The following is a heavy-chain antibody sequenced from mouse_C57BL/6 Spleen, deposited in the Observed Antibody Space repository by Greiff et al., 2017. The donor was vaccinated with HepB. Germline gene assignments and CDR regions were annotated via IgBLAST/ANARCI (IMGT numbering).Heavy chain of an antibody. CDR1: GFTFSDYY. V-gene: IGHV5-16*01. CDR2: INYDGSST. Sequence: EVKLVESEGGLVQPGSSMKLSCTASGFTFSDYYMAWVRQVPEKGLEWVANINYDGSSTYYLDSLKSRFIISRDNAKNILYLQMSSLKSEDTATYYCARHYDYGGVDYWGQGTSVTVSS. J-gene: IGHJ4*01. D-gene: IGHD2-4*01. CDR3: ARHYDYGGVDY.